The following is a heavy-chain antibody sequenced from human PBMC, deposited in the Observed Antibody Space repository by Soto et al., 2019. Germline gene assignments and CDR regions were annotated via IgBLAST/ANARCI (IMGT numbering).Heavy chain of an antibody. CDR2: IYHSGST. CDR1: GGSISSSNW. J-gene: IGHJ6*02. V-gene: IGHV4-4*02. CDR3: ASPTRIAAAGTLRDYYYYYGMDV. Sequence: PSETLSLTCAVSGGSISSSNWWSWVRQPPGXGLEWIGEIYHSGSTNYNPSLKSRVTISVDKSKNQFSLKLSSVTAEDTAVYYCASPTRIAAAGTLRDYYYYYGMDVWGQGTTVTVSS. D-gene: IGHD6-13*01.